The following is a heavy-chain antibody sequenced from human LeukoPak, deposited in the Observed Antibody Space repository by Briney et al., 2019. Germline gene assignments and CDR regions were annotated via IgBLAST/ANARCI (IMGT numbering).Heavy chain of an antibody. CDR2: MNPNSGNT. CDR1: GYTFTSYG. CDR3: ARGMYYDFWSGYYAGTYYFDY. D-gene: IGHD3-3*01. J-gene: IGHJ4*02. V-gene: IGHV1-8*02. Sequence: GASVKVSCKASGYTFTSYGISWVRQAPGQGLEWMGWMNPNSGNTGYAQKFQGRVTMTRNTSISTAYMELSSLRSEDTAVYYCARGMYYDFWSGYYAGTYYFDYWGQGTLVTVSS.